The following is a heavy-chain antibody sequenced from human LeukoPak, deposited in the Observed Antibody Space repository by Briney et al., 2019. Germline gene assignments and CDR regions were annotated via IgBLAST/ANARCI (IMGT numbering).Heavy chain of an antibody. CDR3: ARHEKEYSSSWGIDP. CDR2: IDPSDSYT. V-gene: IGHV5-10-1*01. Sequence: GESLKISCKGSGYSFTSYWISWVRQMPGRGLEWMGRIDPSDSYTNYSPSFQGHVTISADKSISTAYLQWSSLKASDTAMYYCARHEKEYSSSWGIDPWGQGTLVTVSS. CDR1: GYSFTSYW. D-gene: IGHD6-6*01. J-gene: IGHJ5*02.